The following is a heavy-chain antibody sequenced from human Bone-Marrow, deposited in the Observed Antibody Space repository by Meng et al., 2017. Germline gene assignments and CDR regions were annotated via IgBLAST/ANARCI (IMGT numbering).Heavy chain of an antibody. J-gene: IGHJ4*02. D-gene: IGHD4-11*01. CDR1: GGSLSDYY. Sequence: VWLNEGGEGLLKPSEHLALYLVVCGGSLSDYYWSWISKPPGKGLEWIGEINHSGSTNYNPSLESRATISVDTSQNNLSLKLSSVTAADSAVYYCARGPTTMAHDFDYWGQGTLVTVSS. V-gene: IGHV4-34*01. CDR3: ARGPTTMAHDFDY. CDR2: INHSGST.